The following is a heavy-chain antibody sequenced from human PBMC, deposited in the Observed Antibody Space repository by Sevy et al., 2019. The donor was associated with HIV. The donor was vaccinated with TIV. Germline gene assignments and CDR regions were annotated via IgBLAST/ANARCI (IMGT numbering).Heavy chain of an antibody. CDR3: ARDLLGAAAGGYYYYGMDV. J-gene: IGHJ6*02. V-gene: IGHV1-2*06. D-gene: IGHD6-13*01. Sequence: ASVKVSCKASGYTFTGYYMHWVRQAPGQGLEWMGRINPNSGGTNYAQKFQGRVTMTRDTSIGTAYMELSRLRSDDTAVYYCARDLLGAAAGGYYYYGMDVWGQGTTVTVSS. CDR1: GYTFTGYY. CDR2: INPNSGGT.